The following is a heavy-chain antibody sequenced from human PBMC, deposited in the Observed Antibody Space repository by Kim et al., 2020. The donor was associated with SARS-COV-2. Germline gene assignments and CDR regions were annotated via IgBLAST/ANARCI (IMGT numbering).Heavy chain of an antibody. CDR3: ARRGQKRSPLLWFGEVVRTSRRWGDFDY. CDR1: GYSFTSYW. CDR2: IYPGDSDT. Sequence: GASLKISCKGSGYSFTSYWIGWVRQMPGKGLAWMGIIYPGDSDTRYSPSFQGQVTISADKSISTAYLQWSSLKASDTAMYYCARRGQKRSPLLWFGEVVRTSRRWGDFDYWGQGTLVTVSS. D-gene: IGHD3-10*01. V-gene: IGHV5-51*01. J-gene: IGHJ4*02.